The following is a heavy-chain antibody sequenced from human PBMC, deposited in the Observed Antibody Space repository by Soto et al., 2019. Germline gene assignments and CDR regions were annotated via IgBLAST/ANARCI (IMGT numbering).Heavy chain of an antibody. Sequence: GGSLRLSCAASGFTFSSYGMHWVRQAPGKGLEWVAVIWYDGSNKYYADSVKGRFTISRDNSKNTLYLQMNSLRAEDTAVYYCASTGGGWPTTSPADYWGQGTLVTVSS. D-gene: IGHD6-19*01. CDR3: ASTGGGWPTTSPADY. CDR1: GFTFSSYG. V-gene: IGHV3-33*01. CDR2: IWYDGSNK. J-gene: IGHJ4*02.